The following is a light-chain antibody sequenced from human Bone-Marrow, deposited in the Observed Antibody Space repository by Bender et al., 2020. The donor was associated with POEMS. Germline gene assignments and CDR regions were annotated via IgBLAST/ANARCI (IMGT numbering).Light chain of an antibody. J-gene: IGLJ3*02. CDR1: SSDVGGYNY. CDR3: CASAGSSTLV. Sequence: QSALTQPPSASGSPGQSVTISCTGTSSDVGGYNYVSWYQQHPGKAPKLLIYDVSNRPSGISNRFSGSKSGSTASLTISGLQAEDEADYYCCASAGSSTLVFGGGTKVTVL. CDR2: DVS. V-gene: IGLV2-23*02.